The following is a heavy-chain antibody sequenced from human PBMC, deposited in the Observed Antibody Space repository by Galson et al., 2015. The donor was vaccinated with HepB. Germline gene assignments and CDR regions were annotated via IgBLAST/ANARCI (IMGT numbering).Heavy chain of an antibody. CDR1: GVTFDDYA. CDR3: AKDRYPVAGPPLLDY. CDR2: ISWNSGSI. D-gene: IGHD6-19*01. V-gene: IGHV3-9*01. J-gene: IGHJ4*02. Sequence: SLRLSCADSGVTFDDYAIHCVRQAPGKGLEWFSGISWNSGSIGYADSVRGGFTISRDNAKHHLYLQMNTLRAEDTALYYCAKDRYPVAGPPLLDYWGQGTLVTVSS.